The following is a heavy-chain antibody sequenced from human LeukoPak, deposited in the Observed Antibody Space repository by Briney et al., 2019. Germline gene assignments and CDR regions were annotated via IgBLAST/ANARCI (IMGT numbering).Heavy chain of an antibody. V-gene: IGHV1-2*02. CDR3: AGSGSYFYYFDY. J-gene: IGHJ4*02. Sequence: ASVKFSCKASGYTFTGYYMHWVRQAPGQGLEWMGWINPNSGGTNYAQKFQGRVTMTRDTPISTAYMELSRLRSDDTAAYYCAGSGSYFYYFDYWGQGTLVTVSS. CDR2: INPNSGGT. D-gene: IGHD1-26*01. CDR1: GYTFTGYY.